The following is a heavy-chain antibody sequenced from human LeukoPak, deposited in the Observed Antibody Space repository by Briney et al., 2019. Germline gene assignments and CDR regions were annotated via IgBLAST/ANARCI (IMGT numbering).Heavy chain of an antibody. Sequence: ASVKVSCKASGYTFTDYYLHWVRQAPGQGLEWMGWINPNSGGTIYAQKFQGRVTMTRDTSISTAYMELSRLRSDDSAVYYCARSAYNYGYVYFDHWGQGTLVIVSS. J-gene: IGHJ4*02. CDR1: GYTFTDYY. V-gene: IGHV1-2*02. D-gene: IGHD5-18*01. CDR2: INPNSGGT. CDR3: ARSAYNYGYVYFDH.